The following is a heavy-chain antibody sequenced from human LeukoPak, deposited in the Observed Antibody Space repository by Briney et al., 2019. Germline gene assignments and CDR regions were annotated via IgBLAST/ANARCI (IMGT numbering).Heavy chain of an antibody. CDR3: AKGGGELGSGSLDY. Sequence: GGSLRLSCAASKFIFSDYGMHWVRQAPGKGLEWVAFIWYDGSDEYYADSVKGRFTISRDNSKNTLYLQMKSLTTEDTAVYYCAKGGGELGSGSLDYWGQGTLVTVSS. CDR2: IWYDGSDE. D-gene: IGHD3-10*01. V-gene: IGHV3-30*02. CDR1: KFIFSDYG. J-gene: IGHJ4*02.